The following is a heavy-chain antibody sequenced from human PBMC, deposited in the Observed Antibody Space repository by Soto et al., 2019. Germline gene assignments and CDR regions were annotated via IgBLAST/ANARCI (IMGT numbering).Heavy chain of an antibody. CDR3: AHTWRGYYDFWSGYHNWFDP. CDR1: GFSLSTSGVG. Sequence: SGPTLVKPTQTLTLTCTFSGFSLSTSGVGVGWIRQPPGKALEWLALIYWDDDKRYSPSLKSRLTITKDTSKNQVVLTMTNMDPVDTATYYCAHTWRGYYDFWSGYHNWFDPWGQGTLVTVSS. V-gene: IGHV2-5*02. J-gene: IGHJ5*02. D-gene: IGHD3-3*01. CDR2: IYWDDDK.